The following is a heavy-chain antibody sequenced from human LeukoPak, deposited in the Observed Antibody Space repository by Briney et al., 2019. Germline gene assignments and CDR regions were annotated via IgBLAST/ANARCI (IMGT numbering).Heavy chain of an antibody. J-gene: IGHJ4*02. V-gene: IGHV4-34*01. Sequence: SETLSLTCAVYGASFSGFYWSWIRQPPGKGLEWIGEINHSGSTNYNPSLKSRVTISVDTSKNQFTLKLSSVTAADTAVYYCARENYYFDYWGQGTLVTVSS. D-gene: IGHD2/OR15-2a*01. CDR3: ARENYYFDY. CDR2: INHSGST. CDR1: GASFSGFY.